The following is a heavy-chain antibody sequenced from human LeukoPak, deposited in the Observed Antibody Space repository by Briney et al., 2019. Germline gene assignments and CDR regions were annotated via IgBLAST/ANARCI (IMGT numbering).Heavy chain of an antibody. V-gene: IGHV1-2*02. Sequence: ASVKVSCKASGYTFTGYYMHWVRQAPGQGLEWRGWINPNSGGTNYAQKFQGRVTMTRDTSISTAYMELSRLRSDDTAVYYCARGEWFGELLYPAHTDFDYRGQGTLVTVSS. CDR2: INPNSGGT. J-gene: IGHJ4*02. CDR1: GYTFTGYY. D-gene: IGHD3-10*01. CDR3: ARGEWFGELLYPAHTDFDY.